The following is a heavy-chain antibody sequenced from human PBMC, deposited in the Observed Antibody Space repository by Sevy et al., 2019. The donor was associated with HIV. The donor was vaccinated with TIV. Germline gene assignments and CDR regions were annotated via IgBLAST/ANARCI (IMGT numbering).Heavy chain of an antibody. V-gene: IGHV5-51*01. Sequence: GESLKISCKGSEYTFTHFWIAWVRQMPGKGLESMGIMYPGDSDTRYSPSFEGQVTISADKSISTGYLQWDSLKASDTAMYYCARSDGYCSGGNHLCYFDYWGQGTLVTVSS. CDR1: EYTFTHFW. D-gene: IGHD2-15*01. CDR3: ARSDGYCSGGNHLCYFDY. CDR2: MYPGDSDT. J-gene: IGHJ4*02.